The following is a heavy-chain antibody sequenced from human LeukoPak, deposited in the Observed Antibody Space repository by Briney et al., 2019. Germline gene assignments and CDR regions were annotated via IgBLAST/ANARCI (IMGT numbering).Heavy chain of an antibody. CDR1: GFTFSSYA. J-gene: IGHJ4*02. D-gene: IGHD3-22*01. V-gene: IGHV3-23*01. CDR3: AKQSLYDSSGHFHY. CDR2: ITGSGGYT. Sequence: GRSLRLSCAASGFTFSSYAMTWVRQAPGKALEWVSTITGSGGYTYYADSVKGRFTISRDNSKTTLFLRMNSLRAEDTAVYFCAKQSLYDSSGHFHYWGRGTVVTVSS.